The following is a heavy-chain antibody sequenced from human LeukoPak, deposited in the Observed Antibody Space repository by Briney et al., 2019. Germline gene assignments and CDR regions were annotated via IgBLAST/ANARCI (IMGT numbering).Heavy chain of an antibody. D-gene: IGHD2-8*01. CDR1: GGSISSHY. Sequence: SETLSLTCTVSGGSISSHYWSWIRQPPGKGLEWIGYIYYSGSTNYNPSLKSRVTISVDTSKNQFSLKLSSVTAADTAVYYCAREDRTNGVCYPDYWGQGTLVTVSS. J-gene: IGHJ4*02. CDR2: IYYSGST. V-gene: IGHV4-59*11. CDR3: AREDRTNGVCYPDY.